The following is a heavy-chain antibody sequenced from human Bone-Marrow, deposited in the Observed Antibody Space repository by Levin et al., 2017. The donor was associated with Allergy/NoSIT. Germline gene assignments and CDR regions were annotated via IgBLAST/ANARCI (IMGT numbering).Heavy chain of an antibody. J-gene: IGHJ6*03. CDR1: GFIFNTFA. CDR3: AKGVSSIDSSEERDFYYYYMDV. D-gene: IGHD1-1*01. V-gene: IGHV3-23*01. CDR2: IGGSGTNT. Sequence: GGSLRLSCTASGFIFNTFALSWVRQTPGKGLEWVSTIGGSGTNTYYADSVRGRFTISRDNYGNTLYLQMNSLRAEDTAIYFCAKGVSSIDSSEERDFYYYYMDVWGRGTTVTVSS.